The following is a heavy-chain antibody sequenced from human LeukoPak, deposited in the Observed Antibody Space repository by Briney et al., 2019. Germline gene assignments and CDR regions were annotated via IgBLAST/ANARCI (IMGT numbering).Heavy chain of an antibody. CDR1: GGSISSYY. D-gene: IGHD5-24*01. Sequence: SETLSLTCTVSGGSISSYYWSWIRQPAGKGLEWIGRIYTSGSTDYNPSLKSRVTISVDKSKNQFSLKLSSVTAADTAVYYCARGSRDGYNWVNFDYWGQGTLVTVSS. CDR2: IYTSGST. V-gene: IGHV4-4*07. J-gene: IGHJ4*02. CDR3: ARGSRDGYNWVNFDY.